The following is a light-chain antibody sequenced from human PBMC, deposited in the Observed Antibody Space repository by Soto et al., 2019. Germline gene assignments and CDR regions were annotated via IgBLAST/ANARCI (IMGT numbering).Light chain of an antibody. V-gene: IGKV3-20*01. CDR3: HLFIDSPPGYT. CDR2: GAS. J-gene: IGKJ2*01. CDR1: QSVSNTY. Sequence: EIVLTQSPGTLSLSPGERATLSCRASQSVSNTYLAWYQQRPGQAPRLLIYGASNRATGIPDRFSGSGSGTDFTLTISRLEPEDFAVYYCHLFIDSPPGYTLGQGTKLEIK.